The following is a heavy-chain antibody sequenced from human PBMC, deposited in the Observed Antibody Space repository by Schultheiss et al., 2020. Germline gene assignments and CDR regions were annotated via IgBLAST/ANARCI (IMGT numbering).Heavy chain of an antibody. CDR1: GGTFSSYA. J-gene: IGHJ3*02. CDR2: INAGNGNT. V-gene: IGHV1-18*01. D-gene: IGHD6-13*01. Sequence: ASVKVSCKASGGTFSSYAISWVRQAPGQGLEWMGRINAGNGNTKYSQKFQDRVTMTTDTSASTAYMELRNLRSDDTAVYYCARDPPLVPTTPGQVSDIWGQGKMGTVAS. CDR3: ARDPPLVPTTPGQVSDI.